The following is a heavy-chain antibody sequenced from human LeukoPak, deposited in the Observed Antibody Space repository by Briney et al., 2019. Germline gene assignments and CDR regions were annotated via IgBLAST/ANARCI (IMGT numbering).Heavy chain of an antibody. CDR3: ARSRGGSGSYHSS. J-gene: IGHJ4*02. D-gene: IGHD3-10*01. V-gene: IGHV4-34*01. CDR2: INHSGST. CDR1: GGTFSGYY. Sequence: SETLSLTCAGYGGTFSGYYRSWIRQPPGKGLEGIGEINHSGSTNYNPSLKSRVTISVDTSKNQFSLKLSSVTAADTAVYYCARSRGGSGSYHSSWGLGTLVTVSS.